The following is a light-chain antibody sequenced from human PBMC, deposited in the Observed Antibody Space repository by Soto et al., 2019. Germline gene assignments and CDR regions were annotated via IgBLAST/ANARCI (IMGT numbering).Light chain of an antibody. V-gene: IGKV1-33*01. Sequence: DIQMTQSPSSLSASVGDRVTITCQASQDISNYLNWFQQKPGKAPKLLIYDASNLETGVPSRFSGSGSGTDFTFTISRLHGEDIATYYCPQYDNLPLSFGGGTKVEIK. J-gene: IGKJ4*01. CDR1: QDISNY. CDR2: DAS. CDR3: PQYDNLPLS.